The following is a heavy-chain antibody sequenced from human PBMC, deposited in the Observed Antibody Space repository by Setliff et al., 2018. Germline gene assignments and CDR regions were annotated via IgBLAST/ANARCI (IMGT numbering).Heavy chain of an antibody. CDR1: GFTFDDYG. CDR2: INWNGGST. J-gene: IGHJ4*02. D-gene: IGHD3-22*01. V-gene: IGHV3-20*04. CDR3: AKTPNYYDSSGYYYLDY. Sequence: PGGSLRLSCAASGFTFDDYGMSWVRQAPGKGLEWVSGINWNGGSTGYADTVKGRFTVSRDNAKNSLSLQMNSLRPEDTAVYYCAKTPNYYDSSGYYYLDYWGQGTLVTVSS.